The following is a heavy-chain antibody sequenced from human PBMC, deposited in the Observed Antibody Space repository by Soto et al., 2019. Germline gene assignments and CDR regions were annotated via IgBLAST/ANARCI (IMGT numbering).Heavy chain of an antibody. Sequence: QVLLVESGGGVVQPGRSLRLSCAASGFAFNIYAIHWVRQAPGKGLEWVAVISHDGTNRYYTDSVRGRFTISRDNSKNMVYLEMDSLRADDTAVYYCARSSGVPTPDFDYWGQGTLVTVSS. CDR1: GFAFNIYA. D-gene: IGHD3-3*01. V-gene: IGHV3-30-3*01. J-gene: IGHJ4*02. CDR2: ISHDGTNR. CDR3: ARSSGVPTPDFDY.